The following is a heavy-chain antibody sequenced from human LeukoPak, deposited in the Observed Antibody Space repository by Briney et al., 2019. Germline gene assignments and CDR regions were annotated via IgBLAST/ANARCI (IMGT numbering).Heavy chain of an antibody. J-gene: IGHJ4*02. CDR3: ASGDYGDTSITFDY. Sequence: GESLKISCKGSGYMFTNYWIGWVRQMPGKGLEWMGIINPGDSDTRYSPSLQGQVTISADKSISTAYLQWSSLKASDTAMYYCASGDYGDTSITFDYWGQGTLVTVSS. D-gene: IGHD4-17*01. CDR2: INPGDSDT. CDR1: GYMFTNYW. V-gene: IGHV5-51*01.